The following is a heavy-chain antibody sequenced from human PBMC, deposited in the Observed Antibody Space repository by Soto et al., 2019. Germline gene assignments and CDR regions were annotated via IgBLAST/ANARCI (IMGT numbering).Heavy chain of an antibody. J-gene: IGHJ4*02. Sequence: EVQMLESGGGLVQPGGSLRLSCAASGFTFSSYSMSWVRQAPGKGLAWFSVIGGNGVTTYYADSVKGRFTISRDNSKNTLYLQMNSLRAEDTAIYYCARKGGLTRAMVDYWGQGTLVTVSS. D-gene: IGHD4-17*01. CDR1: GFTFSSYS. V-gene: IGHV3-23*01. CDR2: IGGNGVTT. CDR3: ARKGGLTRAMVDY.